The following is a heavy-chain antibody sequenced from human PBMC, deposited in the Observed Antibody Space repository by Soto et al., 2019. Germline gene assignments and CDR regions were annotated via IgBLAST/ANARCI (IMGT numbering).Heavy chain of an antibody. CDR3: ARGRSIAAPSTKLNWFDP. J-gene: IGHJ5*02. CDR2: INHSGST. CDR1: GGSFSGYY. V-gene: IGHV4-34*01. D-gene: IGHD6-6*01. Sequence: SETLSLTCAVYGGSFSGYYWSWIRQXPGKGLEWIGEINHSGSTNYNPSLRSRVTISVDTSKNQFSLKLSSVTAADTAVYYCARGRSIAAPSTKLNWFDPWGQGTLVTVSS.